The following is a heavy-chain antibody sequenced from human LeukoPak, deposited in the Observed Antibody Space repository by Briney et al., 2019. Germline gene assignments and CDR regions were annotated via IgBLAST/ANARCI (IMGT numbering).Heavy chain of an antibody. D-gene: IGHD4-11*01. CDR2: IKSDGSST. Sequence: GGSLRLSCTASGFSFSSYWIHWVRQAPGKGLVWVSRIKSDGSSTTHADSVKGRFTISRDNAKNTLYLQMNSLRAEDTAVYYCARDGYSDSLDYWGQGTLVTVSS. CDR1: GFSFSSYW. CDR3: ARDGYSDSLDY. V-gene: IGHV3-74*01. J-gene: IGHJ4*02.